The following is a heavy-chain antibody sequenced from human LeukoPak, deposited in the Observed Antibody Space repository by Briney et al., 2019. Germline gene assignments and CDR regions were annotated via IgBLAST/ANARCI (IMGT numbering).Heavy chain of an antibody. CDR1: GGSISSSNW. Sequence: SETLSLTCAVSGGSISSSNWWSWVRQPPGKGLEWIGEIYHSGSTNYNPSLKSRVTISVDKSKNQFSLKLSSVTAADTAVYYCARVVRYFDWLPSGYFDYWGQGTLVTVSS. CDR3: ARVVRYFDWLPSGYFDY. CDR2: IYHSGST. V-gene: IGHV4-4*02. J-gene: IGHJ4*02. D-gene: IGHD3-9*01.